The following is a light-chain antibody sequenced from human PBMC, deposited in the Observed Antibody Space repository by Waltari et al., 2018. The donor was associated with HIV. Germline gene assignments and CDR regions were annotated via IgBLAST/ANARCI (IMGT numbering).Light chain of an antibody. Sequence: QAALTQPPSASGSPGPSVTITCPGTSSDVDGYNYVACYQQHPGKAPQLMIYEVSKRPSGVPHRFSGSKSSKTASLTVSLLQAEDEADYYCTSYAGSNNFGVFGGGTKLTVL. V-gene: IGLV2-8*01. CDR3: TSYAGSNNFGV. J-gene: IGLJ2*01. CDR1: SSDVDGYNY. CDR2: EVS.